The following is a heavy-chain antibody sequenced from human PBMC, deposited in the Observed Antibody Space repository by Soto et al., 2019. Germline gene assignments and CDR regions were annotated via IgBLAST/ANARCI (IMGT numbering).Heavy chain of an antibody. CDR1: GLTFSNYA. D-gene: IGHD1-7*01. Sequence: EVRLLESGGGLVKPGGSLRLSCATSGLTFSNYAMSWVRQAPGGGLEWVSSVSGSSSTTYYADSVRGRFTISRDRSKNTLDLQMSSLRAEDTALYYCAKNQERELPRGIDFWGQGTLVTVSS. CDR2: VSGSSSTT. CDR3: AKNQERELPRGIDF. V-gene: IGHV3-23*01. J-gene: IGHJ4*02.